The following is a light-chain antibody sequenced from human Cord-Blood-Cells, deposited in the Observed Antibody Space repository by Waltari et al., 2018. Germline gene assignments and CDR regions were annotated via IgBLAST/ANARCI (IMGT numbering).Light chain of an antibody. CDR2: DVS. Sequence: QSALTQPASVSGSPGHSITISCPGTSSDVGGYNYVSWYQQHPGKAPKPMIYDVSNRPSGVSNRFSGSKSGNTASLTISGLQAEDEADYYCSSYTSSSTLVVFGGGTKLTVL. CDR3: SSYTSSSTLVV. CDR1: SSDVGGYNY. J-gene: IGLJ2*01. V-gene: IGLV2-14*01.